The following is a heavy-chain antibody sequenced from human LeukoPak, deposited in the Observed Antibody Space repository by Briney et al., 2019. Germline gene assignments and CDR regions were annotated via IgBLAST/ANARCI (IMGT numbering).Heavy chain of an antibody. J-gene: IGHJ4*02. D-gene: IGHD1-26*01. V-gene: IGHV3-23*01. Sequence: PGGSLRLSCAASEFTYGMNWVRQAPGKGLECVSAISSSGSNTYYADSVKGRFTISRDNSKNTLYLQMNSLRADDTAVYYCAKDVGKWESPHLFDYWGQGTLVTVSS. CDR1: EFTYG. CDR2: ISSSGSNT. CDR3: AKDVGKWESPHLFDY.